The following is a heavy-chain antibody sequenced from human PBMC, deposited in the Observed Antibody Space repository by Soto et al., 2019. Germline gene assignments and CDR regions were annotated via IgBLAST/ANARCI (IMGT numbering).Heavy chain of an antibody. CDR1: GFTFSNAW. V-gene: IGHV3-15*07. J-gene: IGHJ4*02. CDR3: TTALRRDGYNRLVY. Sequence: GGSLRLSCAASGFTFSNAWMNWVRQAPGKGLEWVGRIKSKTDGGTTDYAAPVKGRFTISRDDSKNTLYLQMNSLKTEDTAVYYCTTALRRDGYNRLVYWGQGTLVTVSS. CDR2: IKSKTDGGTT. D-gene: IGHD5-12*01.